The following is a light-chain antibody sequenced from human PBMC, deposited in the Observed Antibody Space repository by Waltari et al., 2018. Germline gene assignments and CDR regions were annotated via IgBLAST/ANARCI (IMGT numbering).Light chain of an antibody. CDR2: AAS. Sequence: AIRMTQSPSSFSASTGDRVTITCRASQGISSYLAWYPQKPGKAPKLLIYAASTLQSGVPSRFSGSGSGTDFTLTISCLQSEDFATYYCQQYYSILDTFGGGTKVEIK. V-gene: IGKV1-8*01. J-gene: IGKJ4*01. CDR1: QGISSY. CDR3: QQYYSILDT.